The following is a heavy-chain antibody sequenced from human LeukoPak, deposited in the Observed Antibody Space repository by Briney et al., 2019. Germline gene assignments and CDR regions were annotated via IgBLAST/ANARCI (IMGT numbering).Heavy chain of an antibody. D-gene: IGHD4-17*01. Sequence: SQTLSLTCTVSGGSISSGSYYWSWIRQPAGKGLEWIGRIYTSGSTNYNPSLRSRVTISVDTSKNQFSLKLSSVTAADTAVYYCARGYGDYERTYYFDYWGQGTLVTVSS. V-gene: IGHV4-61*02. CDR1: GGSISSGSYY. CDR2: IYTSGST. CDR3: ARGYGDYERTYYFDY. J-gene: IGHJ4*02.